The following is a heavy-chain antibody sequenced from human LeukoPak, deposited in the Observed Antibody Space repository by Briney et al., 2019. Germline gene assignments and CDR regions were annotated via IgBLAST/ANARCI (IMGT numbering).Heavy chain of an antibody. J-gene: IGHJ4*02. CDR1: GYTFTGYY. Sequence: ASVKVSCKASGYTFTGYYMHWVRQAPGQGLEWMGWINPNSGGTNHAQKFQGRVTMTRDTSISTAYMELSRLRSDDTAVYYCARDRPLDADDYYGFYYFDYWGQGTLVTVS. CDR2: INPNSGGT. CDR3: ARDRPLDADDYYGFYYFDY. V-gene: IGHV1-2*02. D-gene: IGHD3-10*01.